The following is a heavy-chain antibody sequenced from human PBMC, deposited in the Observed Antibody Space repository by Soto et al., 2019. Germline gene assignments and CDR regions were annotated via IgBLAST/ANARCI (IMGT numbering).Heavy chain of an antibody. CDR1: GGSISSSNW. Sequence: QVQLQESGPGLVKPSGTLSLTCAVSGGSISSSNWWSWVRQPPGQGLEWIGEIYHSGSTNYNPSLLSRLTISIDRSKNQLSLKLRSVTAADTAVYYCTRDMIYGSERSHYYYAMDVWGRGTTVTASS. V-gene: IGHV4-4*02. CDR2: IYHSGST. CDR3: TRDMIYGSERSHYYYAMDV. J-gene: IGHJ6*02. D-gene: IGHD3-10*01.